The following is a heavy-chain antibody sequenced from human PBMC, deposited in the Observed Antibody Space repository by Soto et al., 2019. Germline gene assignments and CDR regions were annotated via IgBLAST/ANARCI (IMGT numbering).Heavy chain of an antibody. D-gene: IGHD3-3*01. V-gene: IGHV4-39*01. Sequence: SETLSLTCTVSGGSISSSSYYWGWIRQPPGKGLEWIGSIYYSGSTYYNPSLKSRVTISVDTSKNQFSLKLSSVTAADTAVYYCARHPQLRFLEWLLNWFDPWGQGTLVTVSS. CDR1: GGSISSSSYY. J-gene: IGHJ5*02. CDR2: IYYSGST. CDR3: ARHPQLRFLEWLLNWFDP.